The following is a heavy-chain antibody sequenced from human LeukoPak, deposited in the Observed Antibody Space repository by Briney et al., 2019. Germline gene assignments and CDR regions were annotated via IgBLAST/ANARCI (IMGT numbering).Heavy chain of an antibody. CDR1: GFTFSSYL. V-gene: IGHV3-7*01. Sequence: PGGSLRLSCAASGFTFSSYLISWVRQAPGKGRGWVANIKQDGSEKYYVDSVKGRFTISRDNAKNSLYLQMNSLRAEDTAVYYCARDSDHVRDYWGQGTLVTVSS. D-gene: IGHD3-10*01. CDR2: IKQDGSEK. CDR3: ARDSDHVRDY. J-gene: IGHJ4*02.